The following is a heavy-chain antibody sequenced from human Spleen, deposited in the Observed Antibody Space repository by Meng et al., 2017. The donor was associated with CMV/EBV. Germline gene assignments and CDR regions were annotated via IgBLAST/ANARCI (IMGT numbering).Heavy chain of an antibody. Sequence: LSLTCAASGFTFSSYSMNWVRQAPGQGLEWVSTIYGGDVTNYADSVKGRFTISRDISKNTLYLQMNSLRPEDTAVFYCARTRGASGGPQDGMDVWGQGTTVTVSS. D-gene: IGHD3-10*01. CDR3: ARTRGASGGPQDGMDV. CDR2: IYGGDVT. CDR1: GFTFSSYS. J-gene: IGHJ6*02. V-gene: IGHV3-66*02.